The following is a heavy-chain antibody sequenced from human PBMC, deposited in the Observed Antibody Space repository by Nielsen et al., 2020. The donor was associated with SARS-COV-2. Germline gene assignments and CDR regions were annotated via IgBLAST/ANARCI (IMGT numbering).Heavy chain of an antibody. CDR1: GFTFDDYA. V-gene: IGHV3-9*01. D-gene: IGHD3-22*01. Sequence: GGSLRLSCAASGFTFDDYAMHWVRHAPGKGMEWVSGISWNSGSIRYADSVKGRFTISRDKAKNSLYLQMNSLRAEDTALYYCAKARAYDSSGYYSITYSFDYWGQGTLVTVSS. J-gene: IGHJ4*02. CDR3: AKARAYDSSGYYSITYSFDY. CDR2: ISWNSGSI.